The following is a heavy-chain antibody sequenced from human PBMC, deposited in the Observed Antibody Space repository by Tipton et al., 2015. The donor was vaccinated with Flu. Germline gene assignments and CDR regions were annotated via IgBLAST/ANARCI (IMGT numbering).Heavy chain of an antibody. CDR3: AKEWLWEAFYYGMNV. CDR2: ISYDGSDE. J-gene: IGHJ6*02. CDR1: GFTFSGYG. D-gene: IGHD1-26*01. V-gene: IGHV3-30*18. Sequence: QVQLVQSGGGVVQPGRSLRLSCAASGFTFSGYGMYWVRQTPGKGLEWVAIISYDGSDEYYADSVKGRFPISRDNPKNTLYLQMNSLRAEDTAVYYCAKEWLWEAFYYGMNVWGQGTTVTVSS.